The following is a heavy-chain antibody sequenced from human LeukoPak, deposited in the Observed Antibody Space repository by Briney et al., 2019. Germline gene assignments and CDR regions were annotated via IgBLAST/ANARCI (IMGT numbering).Heavy chain of an antibody. J-gene: IGHJ6*02. V-gene: IGHV1-18*01. Sequence: ASVKVSCKASGYTFTSYGISWVRQAPGQGLEWMGWISAYNGNTNYAQKLQGRVTMNTDTSTSTAYMELRSLRSDDTAVYYCARDVPCSGGSCYTLYYYYGMDVWGQGTTVTVSS. CDR2: ISAYNGNT. CDR1: GYTFTSYG. CDR3: ARDVPCSGGSCYTLYYYYGMDV. D-gene: IGHD2-15*01.